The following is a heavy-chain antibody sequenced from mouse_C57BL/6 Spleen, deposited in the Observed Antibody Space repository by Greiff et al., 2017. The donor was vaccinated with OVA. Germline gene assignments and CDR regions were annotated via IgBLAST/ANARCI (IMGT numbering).Heavy chain of an antibody. D-gene: IGHD1-1*01. CDR3: AREDYGSEVAWFAY. CDR1: GYTFTSYW. V-gene: IGHV1-64*01. J-gene: IGHJ3*01. CDR2: LHPNSGST. Sequence: QVQLQQPGAELVKPGASVKLSCKASGYTFTSYWMHWVKQRPGQGLEWIGMLHPNSGSTNYNEKFKSKATLTVDKSSSTTYMQLSSLTSEDSAVYYCAREDYGSEVAWFAYWGQGTLVTVSA.